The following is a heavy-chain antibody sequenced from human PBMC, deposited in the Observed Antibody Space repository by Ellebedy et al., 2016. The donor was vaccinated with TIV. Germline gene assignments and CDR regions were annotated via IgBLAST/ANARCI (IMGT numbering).Heavy chain of an antibody. V-gene: IGHV4-38-2*02. Sequence: SETLSLTCTVSGYSISSGYYWGWIRPPPGKGLEWIGSIYHSGSTYYNPSLKSRVTISVDTSKNQFSLKLTSVTAADTAVYYCARDLAAAGNWRGFDYWGQGTLVTVSS. CDR3: ARDLAAAGNWRGFDY. CDR2: IYHSGST. CDR1: GYSISSGYY. D-gene: IGHD6-13*01. J-gene: IGHJ4*02.